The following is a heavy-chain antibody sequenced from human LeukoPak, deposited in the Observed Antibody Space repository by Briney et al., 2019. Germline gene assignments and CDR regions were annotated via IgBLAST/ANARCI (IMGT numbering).Heavy chain of an antibody. D-gene: IGHD2-2*01. CDR1: GFTFSTYS. Sequence: GGSLRLSCAASGFTFSTYSMNWVRQAPGKGLEWVPSISGTSTYIYYADSVKGRFTISRDNGKNSLYLQMNSLRAEDTAVYYCARRQPLGCSGTSCYAGPVDYWGQGTLVTVSS. J-gene: IGHJ4*02. CDR3: ARRQPLGCSGTSCYAGPVDY. V-gene: IGHV3-21*01. CDR2: ISGTSTYI.